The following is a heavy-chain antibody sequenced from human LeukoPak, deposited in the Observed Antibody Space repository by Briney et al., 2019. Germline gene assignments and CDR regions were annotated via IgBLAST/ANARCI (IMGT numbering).Heavy chain of an antibody. V-gene: IGHV4-34*01. CDR2: INHSGST. Sequence: SETLSLTCTVSGGSISSYYWSWIRQPPGKGLEWIGEINHSGSTNYNPSLKSRVTISVDTSKNQFSLKLSSVTAAVTAVYYCARRPFRSVRDYYFNYYFDYWGQGTLVTVSS. J-gene: IGHJ4*02. D-gene: IGHD3-22*01. CDR3: ARRPFRSVRDYYFNYYFDY. CDR1: GGSISSYY.